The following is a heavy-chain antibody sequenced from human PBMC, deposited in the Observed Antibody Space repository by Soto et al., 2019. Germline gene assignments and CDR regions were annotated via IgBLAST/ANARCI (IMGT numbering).Heavy chain of an antibody. CDR3: AKDPTSYDSSAQFDS. D-gene: IGHD3-22*01. J-gene: IGHJ4*02. V-gene: IGHV3-23*01. CDR1: GFSFNIFA. Sequence: GGSLRLSCAASGFSFNIFAINWVRQAPGQGLEWVSGISGGGGSTYYADSVKGRFTISRDNSNNTLYLQMNSLRAEDTAVYYCAKDPTSYDSSAQFDSWGQGTLVTVSS. CDR2: ISGGGGST.